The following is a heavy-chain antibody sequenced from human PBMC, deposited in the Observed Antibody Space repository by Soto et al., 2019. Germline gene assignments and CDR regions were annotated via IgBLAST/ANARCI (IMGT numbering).Heavy chain of an antibody. D-gene: IGHD3-22*01. V-gene: IGHV1-69*13. Sequence: GASVKVSCKASGGTFSSETITWVRQAPGQGLEWMGGIIPITDTANYAQNFQGRVTITADESTSTAYMELSSLRSEDTAVYYCARSKGALNYYDSSGHFDYWGQGTLVTVS. CDR1: GGTFSSET. CDR2: IIPITDTA. J-gene: IGHJ4*02. CDR3: ARSKGALNYYDSSGHFDY.